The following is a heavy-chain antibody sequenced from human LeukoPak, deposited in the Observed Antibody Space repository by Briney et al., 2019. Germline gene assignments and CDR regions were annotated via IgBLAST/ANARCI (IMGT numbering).Heavy chain of an antibody. V-gene: IGHV3-33*06. J-gene: IGHJ1*01. CDR2: IWFDGSEK. Sequence: GRSLRLSCAASGFPFNDYGMHWVRQAPGKGLEWVAVIWFDGSEKYYADSVKGRFTISRDNSKNTLYLQMDSLRAEDTAVYYCAKEGSRSWFEYFQHWGQGTLVTVSS. CDR3: AKEGSRSWFEYFQH. CDR1: GFPFNDYG. D-gene: IGHD6-13*01.